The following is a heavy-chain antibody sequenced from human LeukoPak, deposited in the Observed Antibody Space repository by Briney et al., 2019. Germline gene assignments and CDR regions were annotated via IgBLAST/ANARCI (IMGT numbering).Heavy chain of an antibody. D-gene: IGHD4-17*01. Sequence: SETLSLTCTVSGGSISSYYGSWIRQPPGKGLEGRGYIHSSGSTNYNPSLKSRITISVDTSKNQFSLKLTSVTDADTAVYYCARDYGDYEFIEWGQGTLVTVSS. V-gene: IGHV4-59*01. CDR2: IHSSGST. J-gene: IGHJ4*02. CDR3: ARDYGDYEFIE. CDR1: GGSISSYY.